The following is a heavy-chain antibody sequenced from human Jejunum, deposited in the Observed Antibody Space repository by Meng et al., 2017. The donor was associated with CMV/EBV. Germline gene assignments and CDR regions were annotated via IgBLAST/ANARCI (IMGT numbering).Heavy chain of an antibody. Sequence: ASGFSFSSFGMHWVRKAPGKGMEWVADRRYELDTKYYVDSVKGRFTISRDNSRNSLSLQMNNLRDEDTAVYYCAKQADPAAYCFDFWGEGTMVTVSS. CDR3: AKQADPAAYCFDF. D-gene: IGHD2-15*01. V-gene: IGHV3-30*02. CDR1: GFSFSSFG. CDR2: RRYELDTK. J-gene: IGHJ4*02.